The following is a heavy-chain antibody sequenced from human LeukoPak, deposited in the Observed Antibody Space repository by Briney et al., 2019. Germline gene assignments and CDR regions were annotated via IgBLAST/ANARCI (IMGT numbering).Heavy chain of an antibody. D-gene: IGHD4-11*01. J-gene: IGHJ4*02. CDR3: AKGAALTVASYFDY. V-gene: IGHV3-33*06. CDR1: GFTFSSYG. CDR2: IWYDGGNK. Sequence: GGSLRLSCAASGFTFSSYGMHWVRQAPGKGLEWVAVIWYDGGNKYYTDSVKGRFTISRDNSKNTLYLQMNSLRAEDTAVYYCAKGAALTVASYFDYWGQGTLVTVSS.